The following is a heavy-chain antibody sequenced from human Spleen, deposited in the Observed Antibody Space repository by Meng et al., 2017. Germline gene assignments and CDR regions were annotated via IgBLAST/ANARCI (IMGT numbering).Heavy chain of an antibody. CDR2: INHSGST. Sequence: QQGAAGRLQPLVSLSFSCVVSGGSFSDYYWSWIRQPPGKGLEWIGEINHSGSTNYNPSLESRATISVDTSQNNLSLKLSSVTDADSAVYYCARGPTTMAHDFDYWGQGTLVTVSS. J-gene: IGHJ4*02. V-gene: IGHV4-34*01. CDR3: ARGPTTMAHDFDY. D-gene: IGHD4-11*01. CDR1: GGSFSDYY.